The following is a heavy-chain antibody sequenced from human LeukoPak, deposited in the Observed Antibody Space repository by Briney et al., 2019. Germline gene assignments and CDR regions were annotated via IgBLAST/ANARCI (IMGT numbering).Heavy chain of an antibody. CDR3: ASSPDRGGDY. J-gene: IGHJ4*02. CDR1: GFTFSSYW. D-gene: IGHD3-10*01. Sequence: GGSLRLSCAASGFTFSSYWMHWVRQAPGKGLVWVSRTNTDGSSTKYADSVKGRFTVSRDNAKNTLYLQMNSLRAEDTAVYYCASSPDRGGDYWGQGTLVTVSS. CDR2: TNTDGSST. V-gene: IGHV3-74*03.